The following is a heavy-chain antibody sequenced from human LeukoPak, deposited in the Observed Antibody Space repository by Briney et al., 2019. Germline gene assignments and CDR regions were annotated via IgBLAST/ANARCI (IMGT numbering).Heavy chain of an antibody. J-gene: IGHJ6*03. CDR1: GFTVSSNY. V-gene: IGHV3-53*01. D-gene: IGHD2-2*01. Sequence: PGGSLRLSCAASGFTVSSNYMSWVRQAPGKGLEWVSVIYSGGSTYYADSVKGRFTISRDNSKNTLYLQMNSLRAEDTAVYYCARVGYQLNYYYYYYMDVWGKGTTVTISS. CDR2: IYSGGST. CDR3: ARVGYQLNYYYYYYMDV.